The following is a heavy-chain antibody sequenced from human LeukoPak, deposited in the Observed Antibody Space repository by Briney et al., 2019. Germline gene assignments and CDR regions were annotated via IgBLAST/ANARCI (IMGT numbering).Heavy chain of an antibody. Sequence: SETLSLTCTVSGGSISSGDYYWSWIRQPPGKGLEWIGYIYYSGSTYYNPSLKSRVTISVDTSKNQFSLKLSSVTAADTAVYYCARGFYYYDSSVGDAFDIWGQGTMVTVSS. CDR3: ARGFYYYDSSVGDAFDI. CDR2: IYYSGST. D-gene: IGHD3-22*01. CDR1: GGSISSGDYY. J-gene: IGHJ3*02. V-gene: IGHV4-30-4*08.